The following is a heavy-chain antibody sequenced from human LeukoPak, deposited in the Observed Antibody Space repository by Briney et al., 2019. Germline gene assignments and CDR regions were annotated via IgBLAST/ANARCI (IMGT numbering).Heavy chain of an antibody. D-gene: IGHD3-10*01. CDR2: ICYSGST. CDR1: GGSISSYY. V-gene: IGHV4-59*01. J-gene: IGHJ6*03. Sequence: SETLSLTCTVSGGSISSYYWSWIRQLPGKGLEWIGYICYSGSTNYNPSLKSRVTISVDTSKNQFSLTLSSVTAADTAVYYCARALIGNYYYYYYMDVGGKGTTVTISS. CDR3: ARALIGNYYYYYYMDV.